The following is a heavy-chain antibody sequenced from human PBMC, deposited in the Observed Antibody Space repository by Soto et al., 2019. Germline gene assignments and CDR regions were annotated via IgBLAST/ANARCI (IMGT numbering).Heavy chain of an antibody. J-gene: IGHJ4*02. CDR2: IYYSGST. CDR1: GGSISSGDYY. D-gene: IGHD6-13*01. CDR3: AREGRIAAAGRFGY. V-gene: IGHV4-31*03. Sequence: SQTLSLTCTVSGGSISSGDYYWSWIRQVPGKGLEWIGYIYYSGSTYYNPSLKSRVAMSLDTSKNQFSLKLSSVTAADTAIYYCAREGRIAAAGRFGYRGQGTLVTVSS.